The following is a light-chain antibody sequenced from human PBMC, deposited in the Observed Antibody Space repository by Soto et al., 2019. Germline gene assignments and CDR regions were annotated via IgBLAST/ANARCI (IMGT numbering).Light chain of an antibody. CDR1: SSNIGDNS. CDR2: TND. V-gene: IGLV1-47*01. CDR3: STWDDSLNGRV. Sequence: QSVLTQPPSASGTPGQRVVISCSGSSSNIGDNSVSWYQQLPGTAPKLLIYTNDQRPSGVPDRFSASKSGTSASLAISGLRYEDEADYHCSTWDDSLNGRVFGGGTKLTVL. J-gene: IGLJ3*02.